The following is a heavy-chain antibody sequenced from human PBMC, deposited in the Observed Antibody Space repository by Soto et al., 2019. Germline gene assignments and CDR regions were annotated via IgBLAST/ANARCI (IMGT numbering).Heavy chain of an antibody. CDR3: ARYGSGSSVWFDP. CDR2: IYYSGST. D-gene: IGHD3-10*01. J-gene: IGHJ5*02. CDR1: GGSMGSYY. V-gene: IGHV4-59*01. Sequence: SETLSLTCTVSGGSMGSYYWSWIGQRPGKGLEWIGYIYYSGSTIYNPSLRSRVTISVDTSKNQFSLKLSSVTAADTAVYYCARYGSGSSVWFDPWGQGTLVTVSS.